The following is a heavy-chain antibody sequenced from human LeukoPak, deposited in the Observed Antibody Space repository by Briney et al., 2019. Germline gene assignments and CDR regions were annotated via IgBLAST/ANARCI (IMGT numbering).Heavy chain of an antibody. CDR2: IHTSGST. CDR3: AGRAQTTGWSFDY. V-gene: IGHV4-4*07. D-gene: IGHD6-19*01. J-gene: IGHJ4*02. Sequence: SGTLSLTCIVSGGSISSYYWSWIRQPAGKGLEWIGQIHTSGSTNYNPSLKSRVVMSVDTSKNQFSLELNSVTAADTAVYYCAGRAQTTGWSFDYWGQGALVTVSS. CDR1: GGSISSYY.